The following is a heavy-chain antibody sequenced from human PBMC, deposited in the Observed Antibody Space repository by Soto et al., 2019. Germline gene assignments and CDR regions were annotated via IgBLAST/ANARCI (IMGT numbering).Heavy chain of an antibody. CDR2: IAYDASKK. V-gene: IGHV3-30*03. CDR1: GFSFSYYA. J-gene: IGHJ1*01. CDR3: ASPYCSGGSCYLTEYFQH. Sequence: QVQLVESGGGVVQPGRSLRLSCAASGFSFSYYAMHWVRQAPGKGLEWVAVIAYDASKKYYADSVKGRFTISRDNSKNTLYLQMNSVRDEDTAVSYCASPYCSGGSCYLTEYFQHLGQCTLVTVSS. D-gene: IGHD2-15*01.